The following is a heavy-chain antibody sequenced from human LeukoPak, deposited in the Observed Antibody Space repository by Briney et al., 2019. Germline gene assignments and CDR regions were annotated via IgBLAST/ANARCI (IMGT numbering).Heavy chain of an antibody. CDR1: GFTFSSYA. CDR2: ISGSGGST. V-gene: IGHV3-23*01. Sequence: GGSLRLSCAASGFTFSSYAMSWVRQAPGKWLEWVSAISGSGGSTYYADSVKGRFTISRDNSKNTLYLQMNSLRAEDTAVYYCAKDFLFSPSIAARPNWFDPWGQGTLVTVSS. CDR3: AKDFLFSPSIAARPNWFDP. D-gene: IGHD6-6*01. J-gene: IGHJ5*02.